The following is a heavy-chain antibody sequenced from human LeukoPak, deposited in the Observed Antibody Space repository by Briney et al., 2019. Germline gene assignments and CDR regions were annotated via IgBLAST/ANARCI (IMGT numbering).Heavy chain of an antibody. CDR1: GFTFSRFW. J-gene: IGHJ4*02. D-gene: IGHD2/OR15-2a*01. CDR2: IKDDGSEK. V-gene: IGHV3-7*05. Sequence: PGGSLRLSCAASGFTFSRFWMSWVRQAPGKGLEWVANIKDDGSEKYYADSVKGRFIISRDDAKNSLYLQMNSLRTDDTAVYYCATTVIWGQGTLVTVSS. CDR3: ATTVI.